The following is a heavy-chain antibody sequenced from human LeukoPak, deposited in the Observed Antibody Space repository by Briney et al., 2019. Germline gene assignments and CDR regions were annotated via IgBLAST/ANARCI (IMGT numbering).Heavy chain of an antibody. D-gene: IGHD3-9*01. Sequence: GGSLRLSCAASGFTFDDYGMNWVRQAPGKGLEWVANIKQEGSEKYYVGSVKSRFTISRDNSKNTLYLQIKNLRAQDTAVFYFAKEAAHYCILTRYRRRDAFDIWGQGTMVTVSS. V-gene: IGHV3-7*01. J-gene: IGHJ3*02. CDR1: GFTFDDYG. CDR2: IKQEGSEK. CDR3: AKEAAHYCILTRYRRRDAFDI.